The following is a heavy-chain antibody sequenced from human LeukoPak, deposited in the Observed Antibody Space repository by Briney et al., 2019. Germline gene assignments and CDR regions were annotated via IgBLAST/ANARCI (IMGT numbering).Heavy chain of an antibody. J-gene: IGHJ4*02. CDR2: IYYSGST. CDR1: GGSISTSSLY. Sequence: SETLSLTCTVSGGSISTSSLYCGWIRQPPGKGLEWIGNIYYSGSTYYNPSLKSRVTISVDTSKNHFSLKLSSVTAADTAVYYCAFYYGSGSMGYFDYWGQGTLVTVSS. V-gene: IGHV4-39*02. D-gene: IGHD3-10*01. CDR3: AFYYGSGSMGYFDY.